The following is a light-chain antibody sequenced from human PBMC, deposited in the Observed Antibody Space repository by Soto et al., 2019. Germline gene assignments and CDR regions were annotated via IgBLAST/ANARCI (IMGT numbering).Light chain of an antibody. CDR1: VLTKKY. CDR2: KDS. CDR3: YSAADNLGV. V-gene: IGLV3-27*01. J-gene: IGLJ3*02. Sequence: SYELTQPSSVSVSPGQTARITCSGDVLTKKYARWFQQKPGQAPLLVIYKDSERPSGIPERFSGSSSGTTVTLTISGAQVEDEGDYYCYSAADNLGVFGGGTKLTVL.